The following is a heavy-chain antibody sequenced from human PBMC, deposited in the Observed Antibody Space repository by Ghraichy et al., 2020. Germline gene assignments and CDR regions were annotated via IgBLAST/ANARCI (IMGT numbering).Heavy chain of an antibody. CDR2: IKEDGSEI. CDR1: GFTFSDFW. CDR3: TRKPYCTRSTCFAFDF. D-gene: IGHD2-2*01. Sequence: GGSLRLSCVASGFTFSDFWMVWVRQAPGKGLEWVANIKEDGSEIHYMDSVQGRFTISRDNAKNSLYLQMNDLRAEDPAVYYCTRKPYCTRSTCFAFDFWGPGTRVSVSS. V-gene: IGHV3-7*04. J-gene: IGHJ4*02.